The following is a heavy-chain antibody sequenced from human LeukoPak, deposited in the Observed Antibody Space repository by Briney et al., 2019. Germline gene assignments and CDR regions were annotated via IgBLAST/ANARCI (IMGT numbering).Heavy chain of an antibody. CDR2: ISSSSSTI. V-gene: IGHV3-48*01. CDR1: GFTFSSYS. D-gene: IGHD6-19*01. Sequence: GGSLRLSCAASGFTFSSYSMNWVRQAPGKGLEWVSYISSSSSTIYYADSVKGRFTISRDNSKNTLYLQMNSLRAEDTAEYYCAKAIAVAGLYYFDYWGQGTLVTVSS. CDR3: AKAIAVAGLYYFDY. J-gene: IGHJ4*02.